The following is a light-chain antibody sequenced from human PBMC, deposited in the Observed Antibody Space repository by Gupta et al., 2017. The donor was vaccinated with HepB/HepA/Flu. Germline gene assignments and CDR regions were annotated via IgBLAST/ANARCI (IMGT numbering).Light chain of an antibody. CDR2: QNN. J-gene: IGLJ2*01. V-gene: IGLV3-1*01. Sequence: SYELTQPPSVSVSPGQTASITCSGDKVGDKYVCWYHRKPGQSPVLLIYQNNRRPAGIPERFSGSNSGNTATLTISGTQAMDEADYFCQAWDSTTYVVFGGGTKLTVL. CDR3: QAWDSTTYVV. CDR1: KVGDKY.